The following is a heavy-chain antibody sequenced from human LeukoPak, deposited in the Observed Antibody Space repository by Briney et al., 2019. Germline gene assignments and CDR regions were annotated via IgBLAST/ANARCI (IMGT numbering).Heavy chain of an antibody. V-gene: IGHV3-7*01. J-gene: IGHJ4*02. Sequence: GGSLRLSCAASVFTFSNAWMSWVRQAPGKGLEWVANIKQDGSEKYYVDSVKGRFTISRDNAKNSLYLQMNSLRAEDTAVYYCASYYYDSSGYSYYFDYWGQGTLVTVSS. CDR2: IKQDGSEK. CDR3: ASYYYDSSGYSYYFDY. CDR1: VFTFSNAW. D-gene: IGHD3-22*01.